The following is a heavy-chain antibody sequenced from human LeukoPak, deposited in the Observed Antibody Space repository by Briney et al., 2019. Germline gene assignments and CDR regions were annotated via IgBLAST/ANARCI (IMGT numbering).Heavy chain of an antibody. V-gene: IGHV1-18*01. D-gene: IGHD6-19*01. CDR1: GYTFTSYG. CDR3: ARDLDASSGWFSAWFDP. CDR2: ISAYNGNT. Sequence: ASVKVSCKASGYTFTSYGISWVRQAPGQGLEWMGWISAYNGNTNYAQKLQGRVTMTTDTSTSTAYMELRSLRSDDTAVYYCARDLDASSGWFSAWFDPWGQGTLVTVSS. J-gene: IGHJ5*02.